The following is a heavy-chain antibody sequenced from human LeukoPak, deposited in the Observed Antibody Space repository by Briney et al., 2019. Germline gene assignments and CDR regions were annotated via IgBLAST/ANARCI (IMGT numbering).Heavy chain of an antibody. V-gene: IGHV4-4*02. J-gene: IGHJ4*02. CDR1: GGSISSSNW. CDR3: ARVSDLMVRGVPFDY. CDR2: IYHSGST. D-gene: IGHD3-10*01. Sequence: SGTLSLTCAVSGGSISSSNWWSWVRQPPGKGLEWIGEIYHSGSTNYNPSLKSRVTISVDKSKNQFSLKLSSVTAADTAVYYCARVSDLMVRGVPFDYWGQGTLVTVSS.